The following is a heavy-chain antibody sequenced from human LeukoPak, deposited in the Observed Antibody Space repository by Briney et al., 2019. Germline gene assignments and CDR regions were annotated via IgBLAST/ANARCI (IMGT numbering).Heavy chain of an antibody. D-gene: IGHD3-3*01. J-gene: IGHJ6*02. V-gene: IGHV3-21*01. CDR2: ISSSSTYI. CDR3: ARDPSTVFGVVVHYYGMDV. Sequence: GGSLRLSCAASGFAFSSDTMNWVRQAPGKGLEWVSCISSSSTYIYYADSVKGRFTISRDNAKNSLYLQMNSLRAEDTAVYYCARDPSTVFGVVVHYYGMDVWGQGTTVTVSS. CDR1: GFAFSSDT.